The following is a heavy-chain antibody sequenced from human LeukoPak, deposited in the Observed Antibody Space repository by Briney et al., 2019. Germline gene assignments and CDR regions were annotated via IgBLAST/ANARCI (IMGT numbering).Heavy chain of an antibody. D-gene: IGHD3-22*01. CDR2: ISAYNGNT. Sequence: ASVKVSCKASGYTFTSYGISWVRQAPGQGLEWMGWISAYNGNTNYAQKLQGRVTMTTDTSTSTAYMELRSLRSDDTAVYYCARYSNYYDSSGHRRAFDIWGQGTMVTVSS. CDR3: ARYSNYYDSSGHRRAFDI. V-gene: IGHV1-18*01. J-gene: IGHJ3*02. CDR1: GYTFTSYG.